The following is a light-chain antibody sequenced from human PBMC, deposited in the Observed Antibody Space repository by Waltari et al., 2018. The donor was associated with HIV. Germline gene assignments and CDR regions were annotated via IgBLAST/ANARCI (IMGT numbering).Light chain of an antibody. CDR2: EVS. CDR1: SSDVASYNY. Sequence: QSALTQPASVSGPPGQSITISCTGTSSDVASYNYVSWYQQHPGKAPKLMIYEVSNRPSGVSNRFSGSKSGNTASLTISGLQAEDEADYYCSSYTSSTTLLVFGTGTKVTVL. J-gene: IGLJ1*01. V-gene: IGLV2-14*01. CDR3: SSYTSSTTLLV.